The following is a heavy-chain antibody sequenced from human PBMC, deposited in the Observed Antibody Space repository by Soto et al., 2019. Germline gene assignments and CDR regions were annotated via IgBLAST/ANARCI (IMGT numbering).Heavy chain of an antibody. Sequence: EVQLLESGGGLVQPGGSLRLSCAASGFTFSSYAMGWVRQAPGKGLEWGSAISGSGGSTYYADSVKGRFTISRDNSKNTLYLQMNSLRAEDTAVYYCAKAGYCSSATCATRYYYMDVWGKGTTVTVSS. J-gene: IGHJ6*03. D-gene: IGHD2-2*01. CDR3: AKAGYCSSATCATRYYYMDV. CDR1: GFTFSSYA. CDR2: ISGSGGST. V-gene: IGHV3-23*01.